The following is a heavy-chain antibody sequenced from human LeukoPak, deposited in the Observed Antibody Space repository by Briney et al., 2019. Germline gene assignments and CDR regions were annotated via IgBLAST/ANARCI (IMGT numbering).Heavy chain of an antibody. CDR3: ARDYYYRNDAFDI. Sequence: SETLSLTCTVSGGSISSYYWSWIRQPPGKGLEWIGYIYYSGSTHYNPSLTSRVTISVDTSKNQFSLKLSSVTAADTAVYYCARDYYYRNDAFDIWGQGTMVTVSS. D-gene: IGHD3-22*01. CDR2: IYYSGST. J-gene: IGHJ3*02. V-gene: IGHV4-59*01. CDR1: GGSISSYY.